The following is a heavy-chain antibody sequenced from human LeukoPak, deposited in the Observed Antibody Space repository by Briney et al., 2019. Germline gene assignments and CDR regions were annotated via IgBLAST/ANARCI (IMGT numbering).Heavy chain of an antibody. Sequence: PGGSLRLSCAASGVTFANYLMSWVRQTPGKGLEWVSSVSGSGGSTYYADSVKGRFTISRDNSKNTVYLQMSSLRAEDTAVYYCAKLTQPSAYWGQGTLVTVSS. CDR1: GVTFANYL. CDR3: AKLTQPSAY. CDR2: VSGSGGST. D-gene: IGHD3-9*01. V-gene: IGHV3-23*01. J-gene: IGHJ4*02.